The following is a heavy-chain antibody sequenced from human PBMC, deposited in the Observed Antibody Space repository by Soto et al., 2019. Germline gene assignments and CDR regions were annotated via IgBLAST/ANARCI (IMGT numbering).Heavy chain of an antibody. Sequence: PSETLSLTCTVSGGSISSYYWSWIRQPPGKGLEWIGYIYYSGSTNYNPSLKSRVTISVDTSKNQFSLQLSSVTAADTAVYYCAREPPGTRYYYYGMDGWGQGTTVTVSS. CDR1: GGSISSYY. J-gene: IGHJ6*02. CDR3: AREPPGTRYYYYGMDG. CDR2: IYYSGST. D-gene: IGHD3-10*01. V-gene: IGHV4-59*01.